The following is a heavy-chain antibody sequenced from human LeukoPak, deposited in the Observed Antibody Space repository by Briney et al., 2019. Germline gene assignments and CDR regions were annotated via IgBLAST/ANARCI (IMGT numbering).Heavy chain of an antibody. CDR2: ISAYNGNT. D-gene: IGHD2-2*01. CDR1: GYTFTSYG. Sequence: GASVKVSCKASGYTFTSYGISWVRQASGQGLEWMGWISAYNGNTNYAQKLQGRVTMTTDTSTSTAYMELRSLRSDDTAVYYCARGLLGYCSSTSCAFDYWGQGTLVTVSS. J-gene: IGHJ4*02. CDR3: ARGLLGYCSSTSCAFDY. V-gene: IGHV1-18*01.